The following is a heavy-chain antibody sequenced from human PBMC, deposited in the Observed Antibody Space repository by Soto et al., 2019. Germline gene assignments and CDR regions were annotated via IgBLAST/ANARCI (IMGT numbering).Heavy chain of an antibody. J-gene: IGHJ6*02. CDR2: ISGSGGST. CDR1: GFTFSSYA. CDR3: AKGPEKILSHYYYGMDV. V-gene: IGHV3-23*01. Sequence: EVQLLESGGGLVQPGGSLRLSCAASGFTFSSYAMSWVRQAPGKGLEWVSAISGSGGSTYYADSVKGRFTISRDNSKNTLYLQMNSLRAEDTAVYYCAKGPEKILSHYYYGMDVWGQGTTVTVSS.